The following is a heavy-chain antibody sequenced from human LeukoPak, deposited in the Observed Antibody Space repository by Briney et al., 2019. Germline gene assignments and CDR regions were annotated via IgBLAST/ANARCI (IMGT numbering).Heavy chain of an antibody. CDR3: ASKCSSTSCYYFDY. V-gene: IGHV1-69*01. D-gene: IGHD2-2*01. CDR2: IIPIFGTA. J-gene: IGHJ4*02. CDR1: GGTFSSYA. Sequence: GPSVKVSCKASGGTFSSYAISWVRQAPGQGLEWMGGIIPIFGTANYAQKFQGRVTITADESSSTAYMELSSLRSEDTAVYYCASKCSSTSCYYFDYWGQGTLVTVSS.